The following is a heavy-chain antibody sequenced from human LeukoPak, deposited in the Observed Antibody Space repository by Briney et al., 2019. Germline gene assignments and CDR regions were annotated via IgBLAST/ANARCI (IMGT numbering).Heavy chain of an antibody. V-gene: IGHV4-59*01. CDR1: GASISTYY. CDR3: ARLQPNSGEWAFDI. CDR2: LYSRGSP. Sequence: SKTLSLTCTVSGASISTYYWSWIRQSPGKGLEWIGYLYSRGSPNYNPSLKRRVTISVDTPKNHFSLTLSSVTAADTAVYYCARLQPNSGEWAFDIWGQGTMVTVSS. D-gene: IGHD1-1*01. J-gene: IGHJ3*02.